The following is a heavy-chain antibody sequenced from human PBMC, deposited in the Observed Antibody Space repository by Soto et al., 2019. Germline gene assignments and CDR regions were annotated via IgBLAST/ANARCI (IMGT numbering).Heavy chain of an antibody. Sequence: GSLRLSCAASGFTFISYCMHWVRQAPGKGLVWVSRINSDGSSTSYADSVKGRFTISRDNGKNTLYLQMNSLKAEDTAVYYCARGSDYYDSSGSQVGYWGQGTLVNVSS. J-gene: IGHJ4*02. CDR2: INSDGSST. D-gene: IGHD3-22*01. CDR1: GFTFISYC. V-gene: IGHV3-74*01. CDR3: ARGSDYYDSSGSQVGY.